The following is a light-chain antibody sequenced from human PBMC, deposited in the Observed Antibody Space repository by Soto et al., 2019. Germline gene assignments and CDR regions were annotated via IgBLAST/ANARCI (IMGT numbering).Light chain of an antibody. J-gene: IGLJ2*01. CDR3: AAWDDTLNGPYVV. Sequence: QSALTQPPSASGSPGQSVTISCTGTSSDVGGYSYVSWYQQHPGKAPKLMIYEVNKRPSGVPDRFSGSKSGNTASLTVSGLQAEDEADYYCAAWDDTLNGPYVVFGGGTKLTVL. CDR1: SSDVGGYSY. V-gene: IGLV2-8*01. CDR2: EVN.